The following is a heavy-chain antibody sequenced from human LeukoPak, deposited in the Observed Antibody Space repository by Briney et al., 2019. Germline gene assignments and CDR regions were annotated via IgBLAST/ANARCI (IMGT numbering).Heavy chain of an antibody. J-gene: IGHJ4*02. Sequence: SETLSLTCAVYGGSFSGYYWSWIRQPPGEGLEWVGEINHSGSTNYNPSLKSRVTISVDTSKNQFSLKLSSVTAADTAVYYCARGRKYTSGYRVTELGSGYSDYWGQGTLVTVSS. V-gene: IGHV4-34*01. D-gene: IGHD5-18*01. CDR1: GGSFSGYY. CDR3: ARGRKYTSGYRVTELGSGYSDY. CDR2: INHSGST.